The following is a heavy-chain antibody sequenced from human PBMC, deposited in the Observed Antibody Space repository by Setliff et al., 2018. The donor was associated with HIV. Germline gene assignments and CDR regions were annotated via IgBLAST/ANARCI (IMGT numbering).Heavy chain of an antibody. CDR1: GFTFTDAW. J-gene: IGHJ5*02. CDR3: ATIEKKNGFRCLDP. CDR2: IKSKSDCGTT. Sequence: GGSLRLSCAVSGFTGFTFTDAWMAWVRQAPGKGLEWVGRIKSKSDCGTTDYGATVKGRFIISGDDSQNTVFLQMNSLKSEDSAIYYCATIEKKNGFRCLDPWGQGTLVTVSS. D-gene: IGHD2-8*01. V-gene: IGHV3-15*01.